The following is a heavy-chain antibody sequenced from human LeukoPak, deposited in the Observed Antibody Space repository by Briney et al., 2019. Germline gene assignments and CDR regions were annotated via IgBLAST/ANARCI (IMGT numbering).Heavy chain of an antibody. Sequence: PSQTLSLTCTVSGGSISSGDYYWSWIRQPPGKGLEWIGYIYYSGSTYYNPSLKSRVTISVDTSKNQCSLKLSSVTAADTAVYYCARDKSACGCAGCFDPWGQGTLVTVSS. V-gene: IGHV4-30-4*01. CDR1: GGSISSGDYY. D-gene: IGHD2-21*01. CDR3: ARDKSACGCAGCFDP. J-gene: IGHJ5*02. CDR2: IYYSGST.